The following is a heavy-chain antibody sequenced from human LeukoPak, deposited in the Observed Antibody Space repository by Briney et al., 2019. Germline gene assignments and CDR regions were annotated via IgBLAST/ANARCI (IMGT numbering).Heavy chain of an antibody. CDR1: GFTFTNYA. Sequence: QPGGSLRLSCAASGFTFTNYAFHWVRQAPGKGLDWVAIIRYDGSITYSTDSVRGRFTISRDNSKNTVYLQMNNLGAEDTAVYYCAKALEDCSGGCCFSGYMDVWGTGTTVTVSS. CDR2: IRYDGSIT. D-gene: IGHD2-15*01. J-gene: IGHJ6*03. CDR3: AKALEDCSGGCCFSGYMDV. V-gene: IGHV3-30*02.